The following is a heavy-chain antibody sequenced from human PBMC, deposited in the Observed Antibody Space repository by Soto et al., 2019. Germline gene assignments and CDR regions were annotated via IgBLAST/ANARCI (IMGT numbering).Heavy chain of an antibody. D-gene: IGHD3-22*01. J-gene: IGHJ4*02. CDR1: GFTFSSYS. CDR2: ISSSSSYI. V-gene: IGHV3-21*01. CDR3: ARLGGDSSGYHY. Sequence: GGSLRLSCAASGFTFSSYSMNWVRQAPGKGLEWVSSISSSSSYIYYADSVKGRFTISRDNAKNSLYLQMNSLRAEDTAAYYCARLGGDSSGYHYWGQGTLVTVSS.